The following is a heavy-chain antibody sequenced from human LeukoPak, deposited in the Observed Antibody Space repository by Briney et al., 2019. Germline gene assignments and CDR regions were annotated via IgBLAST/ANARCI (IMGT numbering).Heavy chain of an antibody. Sequence: GGSLRLSCAASGFSFSIYSMNWVRQAPGKGLEWVSSISSSSSYIYYADSVKGRFTISRDNAKNSLYLQMNSLRAEDTAVYYCAREGAAGYYFDYWGQGTLVTVSP. CDR2: ISSSSSYI. J-gene: IGHJ4*02. D-gene: IGHD6-13*01. CDR3: AREGAAGYYFDY. V-gene: IGHV3-21*01. CDR1: GFSFSIYS.